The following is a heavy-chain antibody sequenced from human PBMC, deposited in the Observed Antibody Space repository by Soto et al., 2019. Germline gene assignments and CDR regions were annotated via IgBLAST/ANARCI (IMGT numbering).Heavy chain of an antibody. Sequence: SETLSLTYTVSGGSVSSGSYYWSWIRQPPGKGLEWIGYIYYSGSTNYNPSLKSRVTISVDTSKNQFSLKLSSVTAADTAVYYCATVTADYGSGSYYSWFDPWGQGTLVTVSS. D-gene: IGHD3-10*01. CDR2: IYYSGST. V-gene: IGHV4-61*01. J-gene: IGHJ5*02. CDR3: ATVTADYGSGSYYSWFDP. CDR1: GGSVSSGSYY.